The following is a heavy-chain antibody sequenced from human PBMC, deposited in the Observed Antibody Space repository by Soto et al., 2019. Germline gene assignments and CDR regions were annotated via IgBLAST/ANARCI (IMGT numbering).Heavy chain of an antibody. CDR3: ARHGSGSYYHYYYYGMDV. Sequence: SVKVSCKASGGTFSSYAISWVRQAPGQGLEWMGGIIPIFGTANYAQKFQGRVTITADESTSTAYMELSSLRSEDTAVYYCARHGSGSYYHYYYYGMDVWGQGTTVTVSS. D-gene: IGHD3-10*01. CDR1: GGTFSSYA. CDR2: IIPIFGTA. J-gene: IGHJ6*02. V-gene: IGHV1-69*13.